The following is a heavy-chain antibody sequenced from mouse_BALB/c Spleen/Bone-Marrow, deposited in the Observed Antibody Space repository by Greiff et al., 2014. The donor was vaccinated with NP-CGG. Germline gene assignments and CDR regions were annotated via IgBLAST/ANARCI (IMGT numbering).Heavy chain of an antibody. J-gene: IGHJ2*01. CDR2: IYPSDSYT. V-gene: IGHV1-69*02. D-gene: IGHD1-1*01. Sequence: VHLVESGAELVRPGASVKLSCKASGYTFTSYWINWVKQRPGQGLEWIGNIYPSDSYTNYNQKFKDEATLTVDKSSSTAYMQLSSPTSEDSAVYYCTRSYGSSYEYYFDYWGQGTTLTVSS. CDR1: GYTFTSYW. CDR3: TRSYGSSYEYYFDY.